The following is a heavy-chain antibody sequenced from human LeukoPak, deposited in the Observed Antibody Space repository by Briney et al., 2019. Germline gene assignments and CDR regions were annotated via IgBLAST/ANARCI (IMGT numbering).Heavy chain of an antibody. CDR3: ARGRSYNYGSGSLRGRTYYYGMDV. Sequence: PSETLSLTCAVYGWSFSGYYWSWIRQPPGKGLEWIGEINHSGSTNYNPSLKSRVTISVDTSKNQFSLKLSSVTAADTAVYYCARGRSYNYGSGSLRGRTYYYGMDVWGQGTTVTVSS. CDR2: INHSGST. V-gene: IGHV4-34*01. D-gene: IGHD3-10*01. J-gene: IGHJ6*02. CDR1: GWSFSGYY.